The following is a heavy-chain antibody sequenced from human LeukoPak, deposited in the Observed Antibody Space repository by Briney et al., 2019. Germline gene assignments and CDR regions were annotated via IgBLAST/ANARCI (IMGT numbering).Heavy chain of an antibody. Sequence: SQTLSLTCAASGGSISSGGYSWSWIRQPPGKGLEWIGYIYHSGSTYYNPSLKSRVTISVDRSKNQFSLKLSSVTAADTAVYYCARTEYSSSPQTPYYFDYWGQGTLVTVSS. V-gene: IGHV4-30-2*01. CDR2: IYHSGST. D-gene: IGHD6-6*01. J-gene: IGHJ4*02. CDR3: ARTEYSSSPQTPYYFDY. CDR1: GGSISSGGYS.